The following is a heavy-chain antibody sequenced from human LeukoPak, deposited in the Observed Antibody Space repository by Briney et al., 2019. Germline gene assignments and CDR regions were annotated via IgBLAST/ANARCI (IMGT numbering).Heavy chain of an antibody. V-gene: IGHV4-59*08. CDR2: MDYSRST. D-gene: IGHD4-17*01. CDR3: ARMNGDYGFSNYFYYGLDV. CDR1: GASISGYY. Sequence: SETLSLTCTVSGASISGYYWNWIRQPPGQEREGIGYMDYSRSTNYNPSLKSRVTMSGDTSKNELSLKLSSVTAADTAVYYCARMNGDYGFSNYFYYGLDVWGQGTTVTVSS. J-gene: IGHJ6*02.